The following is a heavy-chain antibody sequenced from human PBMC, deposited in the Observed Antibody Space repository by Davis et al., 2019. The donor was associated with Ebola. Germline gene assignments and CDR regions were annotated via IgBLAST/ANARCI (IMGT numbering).Heavy chain of an antibody. Sequence: PGGSLRLSCAASGFTFSSYTMNWVRQAPGKGLEWVSTHGTSGDTYYADSVKGRFTISRDNSKNTLYLQMNGLRVEDTAIYYCAKDTSNIWFDIWGQGTMVTVSS. CDR3: AKDTSNIWFDI. CDR2: HGTSGDT. J-gene: IGHJ3*02. CDR1: GFTFSSYT. D-gene: IGHD1-26*01. V-gene: IGHV3-23*01.